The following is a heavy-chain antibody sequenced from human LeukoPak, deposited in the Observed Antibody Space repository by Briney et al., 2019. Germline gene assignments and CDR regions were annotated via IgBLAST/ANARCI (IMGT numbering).Heavy chain of an antibody. CDR1: GYTFTSYG. J-gene: IGHJ3*02. CDR2: ISASNGNT. CDR3: ARDREGYYDILTGYYGVGAFDI. D-gene: IGHD3-9*01. V-gene: IGHV1-18*01. Sequence: ASVKVSCKASGYTFTSYGISWVRQAPGQGLEWMGWISASNGNTNYAEKLQGRVTMTTDTSTSTAYMELRSLRSDDTAVYYCARDREGYYDILTGYYGVGAFDIWGQGTMVTVSS.